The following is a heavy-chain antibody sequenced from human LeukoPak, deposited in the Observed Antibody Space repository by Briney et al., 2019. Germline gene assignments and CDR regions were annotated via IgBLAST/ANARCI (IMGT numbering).Heavy chain of an antibody. CDR1: GLTFSSYA. J-gene: IGHJ1*01. V-gene: IGHV3-23*01. CDR3: AMGATSWSGYSFPKIFQH. D-gene: IGHD3-3*01. CDR2: ISGSGSSI. Sequence: PGGSLRLSCAASGLTFSSYAMSWVRQAPGKGLKWVSVISGSGSSIYYTDSVKGRFTISRDNSKNTLYLQMNSLRAEDTAVYYCAMGATSWSGYSFPKIFQHWGRGTLVTVSS.